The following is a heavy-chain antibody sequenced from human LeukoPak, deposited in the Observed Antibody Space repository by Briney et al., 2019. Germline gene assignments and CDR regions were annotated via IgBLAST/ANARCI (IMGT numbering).Heavy chain of an antibody. D-gene: IGHD4-17*01. J-gene: IGHJ2*01. Sequence: PSETLSLTCAVYGGSFSGYYWSWIRQPPGKGLEWIGEINHSGNTNYNPSLKSRVTISVDTSKNQFSLKLSSVTAADTAVYYCARGPRDYGDYVFYWYFDLWGRGTLVTVSS. CDR3: ARGPRDYGDYVFYWYFDL. CDR1: GGSFSGYY. CDR2: INHSGNT. V-gene: IGHV4-34*01.